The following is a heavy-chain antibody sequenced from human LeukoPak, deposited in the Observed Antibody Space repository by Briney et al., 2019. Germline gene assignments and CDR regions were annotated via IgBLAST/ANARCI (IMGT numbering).Heavy chain of an antibody. V-gene: IGHV3-33*01. Sequence: QPGRSLRLPCAGSGFTFGGYGMHWFRQTPGKGLEWVAVIAYGGSRAFYADSVKGRFTISRDNSKNTMSVQMDDLRAEDTAVYYCTRYNNDHFDYWGQGTLVTVSS. J-gene: IGHJ4*02. D-gene: IGHD1-14*01. CDR2: IAYGGSRA. CDR1: GFTFGGYG. CDR3: TRYNNDHFDY.